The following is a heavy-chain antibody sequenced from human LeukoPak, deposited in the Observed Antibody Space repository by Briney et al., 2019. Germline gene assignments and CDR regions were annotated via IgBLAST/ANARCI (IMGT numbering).Heavy chain of an antibody. D-gene: IGHD4-17*01. CDR2: IYYSGST. Sequence: SGTLSLTCAVSGGSISSSNWWSWVRQPPGKGLEWIGYIYYSGSTDYNPSLKSRVTISVDTSKNQFSLKLSSVTAADTAVYYCARHDDYGRAFDIWGQGTMVTVSS. V-gene: IGHV4-4*02. J-gene: IGHJ3*02. CDR1: GGSISSSNW. CDR3: ARHDDYGRAFDI.